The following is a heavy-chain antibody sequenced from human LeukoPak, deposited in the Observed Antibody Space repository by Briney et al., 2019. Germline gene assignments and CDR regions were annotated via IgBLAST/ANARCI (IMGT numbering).Heavy chain of an antibody. CDR1: GYTFTGYY. J-gene: IGHJ5*02. CDR3: ARDGGIDDYGFYNWFDP. CDR2: INPNSGGT. Sequence: GASVKVSCKASGYTFTGYYMHWVRQAPGQGLEWIGWINPNSGGTNYAQKFQGRVTMTRDTSISTAYMELSRLRSDDTAVYYCARDGGIDDYGFYNWFDPWGQGTLVTVSS. D-gene: IGHD4-17*01. V-gene: IGHV1-2*02.